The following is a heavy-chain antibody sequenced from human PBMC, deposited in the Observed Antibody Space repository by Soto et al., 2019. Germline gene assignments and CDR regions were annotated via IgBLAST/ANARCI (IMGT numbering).Heavy chain of an antibody. CDR1: GFTFSSHV. V-gene: IGHV3-48*01. Sequence: EEHLVESGGGLVQPGGSLRLSCAASGFTFSSHVMYWVRQAPGKGLEWVSSINSGSTSIYYADSVKGRFTISRDNGKNSLYLQMCSLRADDTAVYYCLNGDYYVGQGTLVTVSS. CDR2: INSGSTSI. D-gene: IGHD4-17*01. J-gene: IGHJ4*02. CDR3: LNGDYY.